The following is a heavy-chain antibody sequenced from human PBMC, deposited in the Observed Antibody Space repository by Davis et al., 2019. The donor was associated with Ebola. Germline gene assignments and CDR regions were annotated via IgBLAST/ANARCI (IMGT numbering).Heavy chain of an antibody. J-gene: IGHJ4*02. D-gene: IGHD3-10*01. Sequence: GGSLRLSCAASGFTFSSYSMNWVRQAPGKGLEWVSSISSSSSYIYYADLVKGRFTISRDNAKNSLYLQMNSLRAEDTAVYYCAREGLIWLYFDYWGQGTLVTVSS. CDR2: ISSSSSYI. CDR1: GFTFSSYS. V-gene: IGHV3-21*01. CDR3: AREGLIWLYFDY.